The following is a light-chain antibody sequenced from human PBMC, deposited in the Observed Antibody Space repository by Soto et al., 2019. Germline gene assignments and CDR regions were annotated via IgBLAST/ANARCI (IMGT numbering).Light chain of an antibody. CDR2: DAS. Sequence: EIVLTQSPGTLSLSPGERATLSCRASESVSSSYLAWYQQKPGQAPRLLIYDASSRATGIPDRFSGSGSGTDFTLTVSRLEPEDFALYYCQQYGSSPRTFGGGTKVEIK. J-gene: IGKJ4*01. V-gene: IGKV3-20*01. CDR1: ESVSSSY. CDR3: QQYGSSPRT.